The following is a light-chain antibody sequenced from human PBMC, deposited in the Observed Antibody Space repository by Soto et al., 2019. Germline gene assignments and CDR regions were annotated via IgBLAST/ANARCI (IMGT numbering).Light chain of an antibody. CDR3: QSYDSSLSAYV. CDR2: GNS. J-gene: IGLJ1*01. CDR1: SSNIGAGYD. Sequence: QPVLTQPPSVSGAPGQRVTISCTGSSSNIGAGYDVHWYQQLPGTAPKLLIYGNSNRPSGVPDRFSGSKSGTSASLAITGLQAEDEADYYYQSYDSSLSAYVFGTGTKLTVL. V-gene: IGLV1-40*01.